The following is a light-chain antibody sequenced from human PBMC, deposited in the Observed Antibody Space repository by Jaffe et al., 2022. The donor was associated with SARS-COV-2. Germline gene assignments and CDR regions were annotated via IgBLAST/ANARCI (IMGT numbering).Light chain of an antibody. V-gene: IGLV1-44*01. J-gene: IGLJ3*02. CDR3: AAWDDSLYGV. CDR1: SSNIGSST. CDR2: SNN. Sequence: QSVLTQPPSASGTPGQRVTISCSGSSSNIGSSTVNWYQHLPGTAPKLLIFSNNQRPSGVPDRFSGSKSGASASLAISGLQSEDEADYYCAAWDDSLYGVFGGGTKLTVL.